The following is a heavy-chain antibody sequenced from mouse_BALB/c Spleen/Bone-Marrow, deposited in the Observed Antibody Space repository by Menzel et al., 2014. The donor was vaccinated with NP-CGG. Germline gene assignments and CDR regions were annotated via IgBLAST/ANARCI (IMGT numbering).Heavy chain of an antibody. V-gene: IGHV5-6*01. CDR1: GFTFSSYG. CDR3: ARRRDYYAVDY. Sequence: EVHLVESGGDLVKPGGSLKLSCAASGFTFSSYGMSWVRQTPDKRLEWVATISSGGSYTYYPDSVKGRFTISRDNAKNTLYLQMSSLKSEDTAMYYCARRRDYYAVDYWGQGTSVTVSS. CDR2: ISSGGSYT. J-gene: IGHJ4*01.